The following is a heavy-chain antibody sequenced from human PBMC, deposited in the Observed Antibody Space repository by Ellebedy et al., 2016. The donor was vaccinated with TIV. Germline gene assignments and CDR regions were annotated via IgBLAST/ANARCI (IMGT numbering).Heavy chain of an antibody. Sequence: GESLKISCAASGFTFSNTWMSWVRQDPGKGLEWVGRIRSKTDGGATEYAVPVKGSFTISRDDSRHTLYVQMNTLKTQDTAVNYCTTEVHYDYVCENYRYTFHYWGQGTLVTVSS. CDR3: TTEVHYDYVCENYRYTFHY. J-gene: IGHJ4*02. D-gene: IGHD3-16*02. CDR2: IRSKTDGGAT. CDR1: GFTFSNTW. V-gene: IGHV3-15*01.